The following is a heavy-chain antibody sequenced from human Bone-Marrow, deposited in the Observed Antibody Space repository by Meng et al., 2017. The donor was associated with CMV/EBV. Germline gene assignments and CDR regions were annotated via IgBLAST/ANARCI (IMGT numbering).Heavy chain of an antibody. Sequence: GGSLRLSCAASGFTFSSYAMHWVRQAPGKGLEWVAVISYDGSNKYYADSVKGRFTISRDNSKNTLYLQMNSLRAEDTAVYYCARETVYVALDVWGQGTTVTVSS. D-gene: IGHD2-8*01. CDR3: ARETVYVALDV. V-gene: IGHV3-30-3*01. J-gene: IGHJ6*02. CDR1: GFTFSSYA. CDR2: ISYDGSNK.